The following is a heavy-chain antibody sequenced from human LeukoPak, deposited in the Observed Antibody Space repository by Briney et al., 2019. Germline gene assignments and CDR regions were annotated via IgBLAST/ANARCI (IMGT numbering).Heavy chain of an antibody. Sequence: GASVTVSCKASGYTFTSYYMHWVRQPPGQGLERMGIINPSGGSTSYAQKFQGRVTMTRDTSTSTVYMELSSLRSEDTAVYYCARERGVVGATPAWFDPWGQGTLVTVSS. D-gene: IGHD1-26*01. CDR2: INPSGGST. CDR1: GYTFTSYY. CDR3: ARERGVVGATPAWFDP. J-gene: IGHJ5*02. V-gene: IGHV1-46*01.